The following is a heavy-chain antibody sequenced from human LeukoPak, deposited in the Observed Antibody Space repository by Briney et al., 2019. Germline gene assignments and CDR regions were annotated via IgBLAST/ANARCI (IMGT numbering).Heavy chain of an antibody. V-gene: IGHV1-69*04. CDR1: GGTFSSYD. Sequence: SVKVSCKASGGTFSSYDISWVREAPGQGLEWMGRIIPIFGIANYAQKFQGRVTITADKSTSTAYMELSSLRSEDTAVYYCARDTDDSSGYYGNFDYWGQGTLVTVSS. CDR3: ARDTDDSSGYYGNFDY. CDR2: IIPIFGIA. D-gene: IGHD3-22*01. J-gene: IGHJ4*02.